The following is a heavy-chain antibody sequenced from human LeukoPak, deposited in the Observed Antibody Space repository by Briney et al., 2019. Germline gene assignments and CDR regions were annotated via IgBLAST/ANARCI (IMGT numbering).Heavy chain of an antibody. V-gene: IGHV1-2*02. J-gene: IGHJ3*02. D-gene: IGHD3-10*01. CDR1: GYTFTGYY. CDR3: ARDRGSLDAFDN. Sequence: ASVKVSCKASGYTFTGYYMHWVRQAPGQGLEWMGWINPNSGGTKFAQKFQGRVTMTRDTSISTAYMELSRLRSDDTALYYCARDRGSLDAFDNWGQGTLVTVSS. CDR2: INPNSGGT.